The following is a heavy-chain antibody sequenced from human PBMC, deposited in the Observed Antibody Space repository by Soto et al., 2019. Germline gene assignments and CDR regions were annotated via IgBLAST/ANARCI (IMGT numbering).Heavy chain of an antibody. D-gene: IGHD3-10*01. Sequence: QVQLVESGGGVVQPGRSLRLSCAASGFTFISYAMHWVRQAPGKGLEWVAVISFDGSTEYYADSVKGRFNISRDNSKNTVYLQMNSLRSDDTAVYYCARSRHGAGSYTHFYYVLDVWGQGTTVTFSS. V-gene: IGHV3-30-3*01. J-gene: IGHJ6*02. CDR3: ARSRHGAGSYTHFYYVLDV. CDR2: ISFDGSTE. CDR1: GFTFISYA.